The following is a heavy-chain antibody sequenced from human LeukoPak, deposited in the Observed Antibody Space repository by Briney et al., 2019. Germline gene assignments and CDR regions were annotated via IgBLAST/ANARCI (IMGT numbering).Heavy chain of an antibody. D-gene: IGHD3-10*01. V-gene: IGHV3-21*01. CDR1: GFTFSSYS. CDR2: ISSSSSYI. Sequence: GGSLRLSCAASGFTFSSYSMNWGRQAPGKGLEWVSSISSSSSYIYYADSVKGRFTISRDNAKNSLYLQMNSLRAEDTAVYYCARDLTMVRGVSAYWGQGTLVTVSS. CDR3: ARDLTMVRGVSAY. J-gene: IGHJ4*02.